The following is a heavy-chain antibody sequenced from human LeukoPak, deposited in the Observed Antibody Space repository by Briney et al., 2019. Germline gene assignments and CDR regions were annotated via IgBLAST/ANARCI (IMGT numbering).Heavy chain of an antibody. Sequence: GGSLRLSCAASGFTFSGSAMHWVRQAAGKGVEWVGRIRSKANSYATAYAASVKGRFTISRDDSKNTAYLQMNSLKTEDTAVYYCTRRGVVAALHYWYFDLWGRGTLVTVSS. CDR1: GFTFSGSA. CDR3: TRRGVVAALHYWYFDL. CDR2: IRSKANSYAT. V-gene: IGHV3-73*01. D-gene: IGHD2-15*01. J-gene: IGHJ2*01.